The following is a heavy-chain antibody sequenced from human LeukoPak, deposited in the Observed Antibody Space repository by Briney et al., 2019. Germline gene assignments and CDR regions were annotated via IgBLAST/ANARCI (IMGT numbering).Heavy chain of an antibody. V-gene: IGHV3-7*03. Sequence: GGSLRLSCAASGFIFSSHWMSWARQAPGKGLEWVANIKHDGSEKYYVDSVKGRFTISRDNAKNSLYLQMNGLRAEDTAVYYCVKDVLRLNYGYFDLWGRGTLVTVSS. CDR3: VKDVLRLNYGYFDL. CDR2: IKHDGSEK. J-gene: IGHJ2*01. D-gene: IGHD2-21*01. CDR1: GFIFSSHW.